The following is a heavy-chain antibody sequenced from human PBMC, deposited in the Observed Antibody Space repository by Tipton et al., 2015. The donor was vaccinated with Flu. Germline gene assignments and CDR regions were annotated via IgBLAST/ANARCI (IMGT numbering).Heavy chain of an antibody. CDR2: ISAYNGNT. J-gene: IGHJ6*02. V-gene: IGHV1-18*01. CDR3: ARATNYDILTGYYYYYGMDV. D-gene: IGHD3-9*01. Sequence: QLVQSGAEVKKPGASVKVSCKASGYTFTSYGISWARQAPGQGLEWMGWISAYNGNTNYAQKLQGRVTMTTDTSTSTAYMELRSLRSDDTAVYYCARATNYDILTGYYYYYGMDVWGQGTTVTVSS. CDR1: GYTFTSYG.